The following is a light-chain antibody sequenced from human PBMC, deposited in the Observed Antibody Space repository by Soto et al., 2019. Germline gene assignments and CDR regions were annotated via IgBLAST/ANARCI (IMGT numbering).Light chain of an antibody. V-gene: IGKV3-20*01. CDR1: QTVTSNY. Sequence: PGERATLSCRASQTVTSNYLAWYQQRPGQAPRLLIYGASSRATGIPDRFSGSGSGTDFTLTISRLEPEDFAVYYCQQYGTSLYTFGQGTKLEIK. CDR3: QQYGTSLYT. CDR2: GAS. J-gene: IGKJ2*01.